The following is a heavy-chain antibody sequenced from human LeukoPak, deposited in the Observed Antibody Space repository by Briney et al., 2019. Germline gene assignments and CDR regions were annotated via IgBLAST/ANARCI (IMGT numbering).Heavy chain of an antibody. CDR3: AKDRYYYDSSGYLD. J-gene: IGHJ4*02. V-gene: IGHV3-30*02. CDR1: GFTFSSYG. CDR2: IRYDGSNK. Sequence: GGSLRLSCAASGFTFSSYGMHWVRQAPGKGLEWVAFIRYDGSNKYYADSVKGRFTISRDNSKSTLYLQMNSLRAEDTAVYYCAKDRYYYDSSGYLDWGRGTLVTVSS. D-gene: IGHD3-22*01.